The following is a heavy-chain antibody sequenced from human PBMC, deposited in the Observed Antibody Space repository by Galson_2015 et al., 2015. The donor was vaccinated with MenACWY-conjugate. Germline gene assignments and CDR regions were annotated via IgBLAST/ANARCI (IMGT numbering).Heavy chain of an antibody. CDR1: GGSISSSTYY. D-gene: IGHD2-2*01. Sequence: TLSLTCAVSGGSISSSTYYWGWIRQPPGKGLEWIGNIYYSGDTYYNPSLKSRVSISVDTSKNQFSLKLSSVSAADTAVYYCARLPSTNSWYWYFDLWGRGTLVTVSS. CDR2: IYYSGDT. J-gene: IGHJ2*01. CDR3: ARLPSTNSWYWYFDL. V-gene: IGHV4-39*01.